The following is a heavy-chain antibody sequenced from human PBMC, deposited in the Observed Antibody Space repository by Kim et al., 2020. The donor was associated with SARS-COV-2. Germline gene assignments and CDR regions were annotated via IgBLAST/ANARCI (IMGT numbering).Heavy chain of an antibody. V-gene: IGHV3-11*03. Sequence: KARFTISRDNAKNSLYLQMNSLRAEETAVYYCARFAVVGSSRKYYYGMDVWGQGTTVTVSS. CDR3: ARFAVVGSSRKYYYGMDV. D-gene: IGHD6-13*01. J-gene: IGHJ6*02.